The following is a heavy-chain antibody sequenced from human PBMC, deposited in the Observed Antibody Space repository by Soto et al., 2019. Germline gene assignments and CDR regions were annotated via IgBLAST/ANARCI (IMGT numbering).Heavy chain of an antibody. CDR3: VKDESITIFWGGMDV. J-gene: IGHJ6*02. CDR1: GFTFDDYA. Sequence: EVQLVESGGGLVQPGRSLRLSCAASGFTFDDYAMHWVRQAPGKGLEWVSGIGWYGALVGYADSVKGRFTISRDNAKNSLYLPMNSLRAEDTSLYYCVKDESITIFWGGMDVWGQGTTVTVSS. V-gene: IGHV3-9*01. D-gene: IGHD3-9*01. CDR2: IGWYGALV.